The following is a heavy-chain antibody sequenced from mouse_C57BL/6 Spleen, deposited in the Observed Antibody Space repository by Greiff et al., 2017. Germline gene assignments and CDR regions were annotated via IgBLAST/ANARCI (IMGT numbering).Heavy chain of an antibody. CDR1: GYTFTSYW. CDR3: ARGGLRQGFDY. V-gene: IGHV1-59*01. Sequence: QVQLQQPGAELVRPGTSVKLSCKASGYTFTSYWMHWVKQRPGQGLEWIGVIDPSDSYTNYNQKFKGKATLTVYTSSNTAYMQLSSLTSEDSAVYYCARGGLRQGFDYWGQGTTLTVSS. CDR2: IDPSDSYT. J-gene: IGHJ2*01. D-gene: IGHD2-2*01.